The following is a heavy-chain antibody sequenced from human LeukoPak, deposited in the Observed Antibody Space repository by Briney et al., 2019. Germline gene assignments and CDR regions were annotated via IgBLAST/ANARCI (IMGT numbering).Heavy chain of an antibody. CDR1: GFTFSSYE. Sequence: GGSLRLSCAASGFTFSSYEMMWVRQAPGKGLEWVSYISSSGNTIYYADSVKGRFTISRDNAKNALYPQMNNLRAEDTAVYYCARHMATGYWYFDLWGRGTLVTVSS. V-gene: IGHV3-48*03. CDR2: ISSSGNTI. J-gene: IGHJ2*01. CDR3: ARHMATGYWYFDL. D-gene: IGHD5-24*01.